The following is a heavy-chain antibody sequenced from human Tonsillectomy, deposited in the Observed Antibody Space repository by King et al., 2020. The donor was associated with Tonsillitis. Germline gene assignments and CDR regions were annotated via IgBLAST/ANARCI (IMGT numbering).Heavy chain of an antibody. J-gene: IGHJ4*02. CDR3: ARLEGDTYSGVDY. Sequence: VQLVESGAEVKKPGESLKISCKGSGYSFSTYWICWVRQMPGKGLEWMGIIYPSDSDTRYSPYFQGQVTISADKSISTAYLQLSSLKASDTAMYYCARLEGDTYSGVDYWGQGTLVTVSS. V-gene: IGHV5-51*01. CDR2: IYPSDSDT. D-gene: IGHD2-21*01. CDR1: GYSFSTYW.